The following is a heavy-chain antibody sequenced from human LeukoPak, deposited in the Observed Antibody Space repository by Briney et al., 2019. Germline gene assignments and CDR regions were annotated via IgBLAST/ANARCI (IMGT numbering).Heavy chain of an antibody. J-gene: IGHJ6*03. CDR3: ARFPRAPYYYDSSGYYYYYYMDV. CDR2: IYYSGST. Sequence: PSETLSLTCTVSGGSISSYYWSWIRQPPGKGLEWIGYIYYSGSTNYNPSLKSRVTISVDTSKNQFSLKLSSVTAADTAVYYCARFPRAPYYYDSSGYYYYYYMDVWGKGTTVTVSS. V-gene: IGHV4-59*01. CDR1: GGSISSYY. D-gene: IGHD3-22*01.